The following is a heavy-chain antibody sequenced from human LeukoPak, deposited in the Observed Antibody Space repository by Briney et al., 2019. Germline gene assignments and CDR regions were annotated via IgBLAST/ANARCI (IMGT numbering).Heavy chain of an antibody. J-gene: IGHJ5*02. V-gene: IGHV4-61*01. Sequence: SETLSLTCTVSGGSVSSGSYYWSWIRQPPGKGLEWIGYIYYSGSTNYNPSLKSRVTISVDTSKNQFSLKLSSVTAADTAVYYCARVAEEVTAMPYWFDPWGQGTLVTVSS. CDR2: IYYSGST. D-gene: IGHD2-21*02. CDR1: GGSVSSGSYY. CDR3: ARVAEEVTAMPYWFDP.